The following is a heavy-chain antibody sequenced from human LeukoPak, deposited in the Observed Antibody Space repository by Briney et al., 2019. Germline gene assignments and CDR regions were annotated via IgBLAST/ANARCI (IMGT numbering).Heavy chain of an antibody. D-gene: IGHD1-14*01. Sequence: GGSLRLSCAASGFTFSGSAMHWVRQASGKGLEWVGRIRSKANSYATAYAASVKVRFTISRDDSKNTAYLQMNSLKTEDTAVYYCTTGLTYKNGNYWGQGTLVTVSS. CDR3: TTGLTYKNGNY. CDR1: GFTFSGSA. CDR2: IRSKANSYAT. V-gene: IGHV3-73*01. J-gene: IGHJ4*02.